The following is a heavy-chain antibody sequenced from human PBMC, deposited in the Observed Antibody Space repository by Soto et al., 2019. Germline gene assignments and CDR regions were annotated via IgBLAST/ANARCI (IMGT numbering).Heavy chain of an antibody. CDR3: ARCLSGTILDN. Sequence: QVQLQESGPGLVKPSQTLSLTCTVSGGSISTGGYYWTWIRQHPGKGLEWIGYIYYSGSTYYNPSLKSRGTISVDTSQNQFSLKLSSVTAADTAVYYCARCLSGTILDNWGQGTLVTVSS. V-gene: IGHV4-31*03. CDR2: IYYSGST. CDR1: GGSISTGGYY. J-gene: IGHJ4*02. D-gene: IGHD3-10*01.